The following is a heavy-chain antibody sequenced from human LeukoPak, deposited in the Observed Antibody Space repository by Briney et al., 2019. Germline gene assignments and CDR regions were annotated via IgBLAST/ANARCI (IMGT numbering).Heavy chain of an antibody. CDR2: INSDGSST. V-gene: IGHV3-74*01. J-gene: IGHJ5*02. CDR1: GFTFSSYW. Sequence: GGSLRLSCAASGFTFSSYWMHWLRQAPGKGLVWVSRINSDGSSTSYADSVKGRFTISRDNAKNTLYLQMNSLRAEDTAVYYCAREGIAVAGITWFDPWGQGTLVTVSS. D-gene: IGHD6-19*01. CDR3: AREGIAVAGITWFDP.